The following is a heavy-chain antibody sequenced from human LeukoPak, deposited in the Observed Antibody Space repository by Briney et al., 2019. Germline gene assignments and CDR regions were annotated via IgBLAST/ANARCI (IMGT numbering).Heavy chain of an antibody. D-gene: IGHD2-2*02. V-gene: IGHV4-59*08. CDR1: GGSISSYY. Sequence: SETLSLTCTVPGGSISSYYWSWIRQPPGKGLEWIGYIYYSGSTNYNPSLKSRVTISVDTSKNQFSLKLSSVTAADTAVYYCARHVGYCSSTSCYTGPKSSFGYWGQGTLVTVSS. CDR3: ARHVGYCSSTSCYTGPKSSFGY. J-gene: IGHJ4*02. CDR2: IYYSGST.